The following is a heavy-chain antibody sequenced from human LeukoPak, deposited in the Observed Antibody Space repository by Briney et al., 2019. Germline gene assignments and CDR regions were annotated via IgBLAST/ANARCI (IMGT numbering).Heavy chain of an antibody. D-gene: IGHD4-17*01. V-gene: IGHV4-39*02. CDR2: IYYSGTT. CDR3: ARDPSDYGAFDS. Sequence: PSETLSLTCTVSGGSINSSSRNSYYWGWIRQPPGKGLEWVGGIYYSGTTYYSPSLKSRVTMSVDMSKNQFSLKLKSVTPADTAVYYCARDPSDYGAFDSWGQGTLVTVSS. J-gene: IGHJ4*02. CDR1: GGSINSSSRNSYY.